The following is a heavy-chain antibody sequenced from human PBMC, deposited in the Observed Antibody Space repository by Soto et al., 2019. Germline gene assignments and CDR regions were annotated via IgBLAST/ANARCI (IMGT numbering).Heavy chain of an antibody. CDR3: AKERSSSYQLFYFDY. CDR1: GFTFSSYA. Sequence: EVQLLESGGGLVQPGGSLRLSCAASGFTFSSYAMGWVRQAPGKGLDWVSAISGSGGSTYFADSVKGPFTISRDNSKNTLYRHMNSLSPEDTAVYYCAKERSSSYQLFYFDYWGQGTLVTVSS. CDR2: ISGSGGST. D-gene: IGHD6-13*01. J-gene: IGHJ4*02. V-gene: IGHV3-23*01.